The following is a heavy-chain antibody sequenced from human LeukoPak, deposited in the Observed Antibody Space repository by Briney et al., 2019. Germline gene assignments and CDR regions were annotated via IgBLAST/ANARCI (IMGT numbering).Heavy chain of an antibody. Sequence: GGSLRLSCAASGFTFSSYALHWVRQAPGKGLEWVAVISYDGSNKYYADSVKGRFTISRDNSKNTLYLQMNSLRAEDSAVYYCARDYGDYYFDYWGQGTLVTVSS. V-gene: IGHV3-30-3*01. D-gene: IGHD4-17*01. CDR3: ARDYGDYYFDY. CDR2: ISYDGSNK. CDR1: GFTFSSYA. J-gene: IGHJ4*02.